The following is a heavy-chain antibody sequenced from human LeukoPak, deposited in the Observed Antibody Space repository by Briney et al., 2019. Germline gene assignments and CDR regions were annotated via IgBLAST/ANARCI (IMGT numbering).Heavy chain of an antibody. V-gene: IGHV3-30-3*01. CDR3: VKDRTGTYTLDY. J-gene: IGHJ4*02. CDR2: ISDDGSRQ. CDR1: GFTFSNYA. Sequence: QPGRSLRLSCAATGFTFSNYAIHWGRQAPGKGLEWVAFISDDGSRQHYADSVKGRFTISRDNSKNTLNLQVNSLRAEDTAVYYCVKDRTGTYTLDYWGQGTLVTVSS. D-gene: IGHD3-10*01.